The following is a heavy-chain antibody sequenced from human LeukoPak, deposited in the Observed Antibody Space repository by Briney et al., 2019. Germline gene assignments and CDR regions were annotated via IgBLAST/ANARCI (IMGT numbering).Heavy chain of an antibody. CDR2: IHSSGGS. V-gene: IGHV4-4*09. Sequence: GSLRLSCAASGFTFSNSAMSWVRQAPGKGLEWMGHIHSSGGSSYYPSLKSRLTLSIDTSRNQLSLKLPSVTAADTAVYFCARLGSYHDFWGQGALVTVSS. CDR3: ARLGSYHDF. J-gene: IGHJ4*02. CDR1: GFTFSNSA. D-gene: IGHD1-26*01.